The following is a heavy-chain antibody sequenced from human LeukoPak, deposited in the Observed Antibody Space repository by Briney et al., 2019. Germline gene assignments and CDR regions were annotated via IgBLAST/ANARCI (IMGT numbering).Heavy chain of an antibody. D-gene: IGHD6-19*01. V-gene: IGHV3-21*01. CDR1: GFTFSSYA. CDR3: ARAIAVATYYYYGMDV. Sequence: GGSLRLSCAASGFTFSSYAMSWVRQAPGKVREWVSSISSSSSYIYYADSVKGRFTISRDNAKNSLYLQMNSLRAEDTAVYYCARAIAVATYYYYGMDVWGQGTTVTVSS. J-gene: IGHJ6*02. CDR2: ISSSSSYI.